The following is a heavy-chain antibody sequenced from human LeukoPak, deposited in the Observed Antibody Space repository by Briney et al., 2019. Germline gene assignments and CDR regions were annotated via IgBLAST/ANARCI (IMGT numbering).Heavy chain of an antibody. V-gene: IGHV3-64*01. J-gene: IGHJ4*02. CDR2: ISSNGGST. CDR3: ARDTRSIAAPLFDY. CDR1: GFTFSSYA. Sequence: GGSLRLSCAASGFTFSSYAMHWVRQAPGKGLEYVSAISSNGGSTYYANSVKGRFTISRDNSKNTLYLQMGSLRVEDMAVYYCARDTRSIAAPLFDYWGQGTLVTVSS. D-gene: IGHD6-6*01.